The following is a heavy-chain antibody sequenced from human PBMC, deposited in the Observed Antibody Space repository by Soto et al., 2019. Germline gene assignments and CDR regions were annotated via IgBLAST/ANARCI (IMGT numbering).Heavy chain of an antibody. Sequence: QLQLQESGPGLVRSSETLSLTCSVSGASITTSSDFWGWIRQAPGKGLEWIGNVYQSGTTRLNPSLKSRVYIFVDRAKNELSRQLYAATAADRAVYYCARQPESTSYFDFWGQGILVTVSS. CDR3: ARQPESTSYFDF. V-gene: IGHV4-39*01. J-gene: IGHJ4*02. CDR1: GASITTSSDF. D-gene: IGHD2-2*01. CDR2: VYQSGTT.